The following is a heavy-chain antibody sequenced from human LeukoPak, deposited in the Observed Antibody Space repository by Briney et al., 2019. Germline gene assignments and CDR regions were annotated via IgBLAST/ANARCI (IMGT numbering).Heavy chain of an antibody. CDR3: ASIPSRKKLGAD. CDR2: ISSSGSVI. V-gene: IGHV3-48*03. J-gene: IGHJ4*02. CDR1: GFSFSGYD. D-gene: IGHD2-21*01. Sequence: GGSLRLSCAASGFSFSGYDMNWVRQAPGKGLEWVSYISSSGSVIYYTDSVKGRFTISRDNAKNSLYLQMNSLRAEDSAVYYCASIPSRKKLGADWGQGTLVTVSS.